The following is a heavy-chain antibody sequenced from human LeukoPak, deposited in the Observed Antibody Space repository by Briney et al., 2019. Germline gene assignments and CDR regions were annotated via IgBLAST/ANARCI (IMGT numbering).Heavy chain of an antibody. J-gene: IGHJ4*02. D-gene: IGHD3-3*01. CDR1: GFTFSSYS. V-gene: IGHV3-21*04. CDR2: ISSSSSYI. Sequence: PGGSLRLSCAASGFTFSSYSMNWVRQAPGKGLEWVSSISSSSSYIYYADSVKGRFTISRDNAKNSLYLQMNSLRAEDTAVYYCARSNHLPYYDFWSGYTYFDYWGQGTLVTVSS. CDR3: ARSNHLPYYDFWSGYTYFDY.